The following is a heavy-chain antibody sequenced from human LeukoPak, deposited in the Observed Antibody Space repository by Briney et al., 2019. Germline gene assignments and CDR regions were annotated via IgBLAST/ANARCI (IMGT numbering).Heavy chain of an antibody. Sequence: WGSLRLSCAASGFTFSSYWMNWVRQAPGKGLEWVANANQDGGEKYYVDSVKGRFTISRDNAKNSLYLQMNSLRAEDTAVYYCATYSSSNGREFQYWGQGTLVTVSS. V-gene: IGHV3-7*01. CDR3: ATYSSSNGREFQY. J-gene: IGHJ1*01. CDR1: GFTFSSYW. D-gene: IGHD2-2*01. CDR2: ANQDGGEK.